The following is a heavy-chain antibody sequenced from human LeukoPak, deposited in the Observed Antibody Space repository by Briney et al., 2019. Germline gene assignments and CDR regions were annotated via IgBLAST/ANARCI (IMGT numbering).Heavy chain of an antibody. CDR2: IKQDGNEK. CDR1: GFTVSSNY. V-gene: IGHV3-7*03. Sequence: PGGSLRLSCAASGFTVSSNYMSWVRQAPGKGLEWVANIKQDGNEKYYVDSVKGRFTISRDNAKNSLDLQMNSLRVEDTAVYYCARVYSSSSGKNAFDVWDQGTMVTVSS. CDR3: ARVYSSSSGKNAFDV. D-gene: IGHD6-6*01. J-gene: IGHJ3*01.